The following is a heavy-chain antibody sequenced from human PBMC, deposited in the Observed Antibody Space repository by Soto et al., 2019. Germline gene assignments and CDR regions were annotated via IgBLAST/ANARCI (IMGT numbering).Heavy chain of an antibody. CDR2: ITPSSGST. Sequence: QVQLVQSGAEVRKPGASVKVSCKASGYTFNNYFMHWVRQAPAQGLEWMGVITPSSGSTTYAQRLQGRLTMTRDRSTSTVYMELRSLRSEDTAVYFCARDLVPIWNYVGLAPGAQHWFDPWGQGTLVTVSS. V-gene: IGHV1-46*02. CDR3: ARDLVPIWNYVGLAPGAQHWFDP. J-gene: IGHJ5*02. CDR1: GYTFNNYF. D-gene: IGHD1-7*01.